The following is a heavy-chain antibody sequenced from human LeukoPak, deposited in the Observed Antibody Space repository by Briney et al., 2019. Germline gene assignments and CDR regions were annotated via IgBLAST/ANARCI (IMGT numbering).Heavy chain of an antibody. D-gene: IGHD3-16*01. CDR3: ARVLWGAHDY. CDR2: VSYDGSDT. Sequence: PGGSLRLSCAASGYTFSSYVMHWVRQAPGKGLGWVANVSYDGSDTSYADSVKGRFTISRDNSKNTLYLQMNSLRAEDTAVYYCARVLWGAHDYWGQGSLVTVSS. J-gene: IGHJ4*02. V-gene: IGHV3-30*14. CDR1: GYTFSSYV.